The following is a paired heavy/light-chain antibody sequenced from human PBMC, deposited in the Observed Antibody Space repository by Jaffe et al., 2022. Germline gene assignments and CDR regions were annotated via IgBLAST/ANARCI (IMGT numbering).Light chain of an antibody. V-gene: IGKV3-20*01. Sequence: EIVLTQSPGTLSLSPGERATLSCRASQSVSSSYLAWYQQKPGQAPRLLIYGASSRATGIPDRFSGSGSGTDFTLTISRLEPEDFAVYYCQQYGSSPQSFGGGTKVEIK. CDR2: GAS. CDR1: QSVSSSY. CDR3: QQYGSSPQS. J-gene: IGKJ4*01.
Heavy chain of an antibody. D-gene: IGHD3-10*01. CDR1: GYSISSGYY. V-gene: IGHV4-38-2*01. J-gene: IGHJ4*02. Sequence: QVQLQESGPGLVKPSETLSLTCAVSGYSISSGYYWGWIRQPPGKGLEWIGSIYHSGSTYYNPSLKSRVTISVDTSKNQFSLKLSSVTAADTAVYYCARHVADAPYYYVVRGVITQLYFDYWGQGTLVTVSS. CDR3: ARHVADAPYYYVVRGVITQLYFDY. CDR2: IYHSGST.